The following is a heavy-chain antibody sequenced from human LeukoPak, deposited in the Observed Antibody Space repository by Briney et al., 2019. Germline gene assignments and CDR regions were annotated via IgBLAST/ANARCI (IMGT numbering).Heavy chain of an antibody. Sequence: SGPTLVNPTETLTLTCTDSGFSLSNARMGVSWIRQPPGKALEWLAHIFSNDEKSYSTSLKSRLTISKDTSKSQVVLTMTNMDPVDTATYYCARIQGYSYDNIDYWGQGTLVTVSS. CDR3: ARIQGYSYDNIDY. CDR2: IFSNDEK. J-gene: IGHJ4*02. D-gene: IGHD5-18*01. CDR1: GFSLSNARMG. V-gene: IGHV2-26*01.